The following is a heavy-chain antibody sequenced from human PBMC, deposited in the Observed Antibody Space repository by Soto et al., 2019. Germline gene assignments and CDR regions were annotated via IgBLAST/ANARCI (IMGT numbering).Heavy chain of an antibody. CDR2: IYYSGST. CDR3: ARERALDYYDSSGYYYFDY. D-gene: IGHD3-22*01. V-gene: IGHV4-61*01. CDR1: GGSVSSGSYY. Sequence: PSETLSLTCTVSGGSVSSGSYYWSWIRQPPGKGLEWIGYIYYSGSTNYNPSLKSRVTISVDTSKNQFSLKLSSVTAADTAVYYCARERALDYYDSSGYYYFDYWGQGTLVTVSS. J-gene: IGHJ4*02.